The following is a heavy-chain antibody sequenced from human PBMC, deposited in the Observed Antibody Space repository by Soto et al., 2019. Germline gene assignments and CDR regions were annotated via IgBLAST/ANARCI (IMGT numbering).Heavy chain of an antibody. CDR2: ISSSSSYI. Sequence: EVQLVESGGGLVKPGGSLRLSCAASGFTFSSYSMNWVRQAPGKGLEWVSSISSSSSYIYYADSVKGRFTISRDNAKNSLYLQMNSLRAEDTAVYYCARAYYDFWSGYYTGSVSDYGMDVWGQGTTFTVSS. CDR3: ARAYYDFWSGYYTGSVSDYGMDV. J-gene: IGHJ6*02. V-gene: IGHV3-21*01. D-gene: IGHD3-3*01. CDR1: GFTFSSYS.